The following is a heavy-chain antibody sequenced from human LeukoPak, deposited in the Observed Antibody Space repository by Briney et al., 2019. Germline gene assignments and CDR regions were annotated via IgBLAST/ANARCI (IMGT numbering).Heavy chain of an antibody. CDR2: ISAYNGNT. V-gene: IGHV1-18*01. J-gene: IGHJ5*02. Sequence: ASVKVSCKASGYTFTSYGISWVRQAPGQGLEWMGWISAYNGNTNYAQKLQGRVTMTTDTSTSTAYMELRSLRSDDTAVYYCARDQGQESEDIVVVPAAISEYIWFDPWGQGTLVTVSS. CDR1: GYTFTSYG. CDR3: ARDQGQESEDIVVVPAAISEYIWFDP. D-gene: IGHD2-2*01.